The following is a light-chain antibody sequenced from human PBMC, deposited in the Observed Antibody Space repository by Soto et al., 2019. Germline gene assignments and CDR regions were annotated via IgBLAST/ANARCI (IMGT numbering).Light chain of an antibody. V-gene: IGLV2-8*01. CDR2: EVT. CDR1: SSDVGANNY. Sequence: QSVLTQPPSASGSPGQSVTISCTGTSSDVGANNYVSWYQQHPGKAPKLMIYEVTKRPSGVPDRFSGSKSGNTASLTVSGLQAEDEADYYCSSYAGTNRVFGTGTKLTVI. CDR3: SSYAGTNRV. J-gene: IGLJ1*01.